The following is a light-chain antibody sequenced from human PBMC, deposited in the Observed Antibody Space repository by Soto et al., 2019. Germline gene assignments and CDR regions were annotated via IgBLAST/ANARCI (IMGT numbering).Light chain of an antibody. CDR3: QKYYSTPIT. V-gene: IGKV4-1*01. CDR2: WAS. J-gene: IGKJ4*01. CDR1: QTLLYIFNNNNY. Sequence: DIVMTQSPDSLAVSLGERTTINCKSSQTLLYIFNNNNYLAWYQQKPGQPPKLLIYWASTRESGVPDRFSGSGSGTDFTLTISSLQAEDVAVYYCQKYYSTPITFGGGTKVEIK.